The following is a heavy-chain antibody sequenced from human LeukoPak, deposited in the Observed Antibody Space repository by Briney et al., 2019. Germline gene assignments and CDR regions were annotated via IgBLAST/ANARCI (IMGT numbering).Heavy chain of an antibody. CDR2: IIPIFGTA. V-gene: IGHV1-69*01. J-gene: IGHJ4*02. CDR1: GGTFSSYA. CDR3: ASMGSLYDILTGYLF. Sequence: ASVKVSCKASGGTFSSYAISWVRQVPGQGLEWMGGIIPIFGTANYAQKFQGRVTITADESTSTAYMELSSLRSEDTAVYYCASMGSLYDILTGYLFWGQGTLVTVSS. D-gene: IGHD3-9*01.